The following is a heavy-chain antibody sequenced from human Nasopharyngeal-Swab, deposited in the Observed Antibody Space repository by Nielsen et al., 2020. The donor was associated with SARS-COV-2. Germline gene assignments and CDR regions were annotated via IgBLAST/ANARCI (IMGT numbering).Heavy chain of an antibody. J-gene: IGHJ6*02. CDR3: ARDRLGGVVVPAAISYYYYGMDV. CDR2: IYYSGST. V-gene: IGHV4-59*13. D-gene: IGHD2-2*01. CDR1: GGSISSYY. Sequence: SETLSLTCTVSGGSISSYYWSRIRQPPGKGLEWIGYIYYSGSTNYNPSLKSRVTISVDTSKNQFSLKLSSVTAADTAVYYCARDRLGGVVVPAAISYYYYGMDVWGQGTTVTVSS.